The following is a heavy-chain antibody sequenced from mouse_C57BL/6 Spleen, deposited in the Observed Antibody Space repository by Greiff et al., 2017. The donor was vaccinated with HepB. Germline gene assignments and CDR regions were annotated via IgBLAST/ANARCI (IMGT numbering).Heavy chain of an antibody. V-gene: IGHV5-6*01. D-gene: IGHD2-4*01. Sequence: EVQVVESGGDLVKPGGSLKLSCAASGFTFSSYGMSWVRQTPDKRLEWVATISSGGSYTYYPDSVKGRFTISRDNAKNTLYLQMSSLKSEDTAMYYCARLDYDPAWFAYWGQGTLVTVSA. J-gene: IGHJ3*01. CDR3: ARLDYDPAWFAY. CDR1: GFTFSSYG. CDR2: ISSGGSYT.